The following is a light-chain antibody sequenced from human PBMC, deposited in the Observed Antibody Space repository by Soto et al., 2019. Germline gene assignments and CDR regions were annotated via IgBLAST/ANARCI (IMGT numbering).Light chain of an antibody. V-gene: IGLV2-8*01. J-gene: IGLJ1*01. CDR3: SSYAGSSTYV. CDR1: SSDVGGYNY. CDR2: EVN. Sequence: QSALTQPPSASGSPGQSVTISCTGTSSDVGGYNYVSWYQQHPGKAPKLMIYEVNKRPSGVPDRFSGSKSGSTASLTVSGLQAEDGADYYCSSYAGSSTYVFGTGTKLTVL.